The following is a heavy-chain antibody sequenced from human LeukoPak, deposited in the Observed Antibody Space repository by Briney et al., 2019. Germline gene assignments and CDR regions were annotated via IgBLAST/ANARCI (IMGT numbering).Heavy chain of an antibody. CDR3: AKSGRSDGWQYCDF. CDR2: IWGSGDRT. Sequence: GGSLRLSCAASGFIFRNYAMNWVRQAPGEGLEWVSNIWGSGDRTYYADSVKGRFIISRDNSKNTLDLQMSGLRADDTAVYYCAKSGRSDGWQYCDFGGQGTLVTVSS. D-gene: IGHD5-24*01. CDR1: GFIFRNYA. V-gene: IGHV3-23*01. J-gene: IGHJ4*02.